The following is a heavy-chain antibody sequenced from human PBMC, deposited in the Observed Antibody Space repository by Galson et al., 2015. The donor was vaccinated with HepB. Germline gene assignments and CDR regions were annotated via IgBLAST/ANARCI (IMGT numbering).Heavy chain of an antibody. D-gene: IGHD2-15*01. CDR2: VRFDETNE. CDR1: GFTFSHYG. V-gene: IGHV3-30*02. Sequence: SLRLSCAASGFTFSHYGTHWVRQAPGKGLEWVAFVRFDETNEYYADSMRGRFTISRDNSKNKLFLQMNSLRTEDTAVYYCARDPAFCTGGSCYSGGADAFDIWGQGTKVTVSS. J-gene: IGHJ3*02. CDR3: ARDPAFCTGGSCYSGGADAFDI.